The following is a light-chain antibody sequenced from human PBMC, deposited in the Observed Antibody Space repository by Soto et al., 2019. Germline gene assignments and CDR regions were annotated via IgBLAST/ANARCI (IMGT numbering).Light chain of an antibody. Sequence: EIPMTQSSSSLSGSVGDRVTIXWRASHTFRSRVGWYQHNPGKAHKLLIDKASTLKRVVPSRFSGSGSGTEFTLPISGLQPEDFATYYGQQYNSYPLTFGGGTKVDIK. CDR3: QQYNSYPLT. V-gene: IGKV1-5*03. CDR1: HTFRSR. CDR2: KAS. J-gene: IGKJ4*01.